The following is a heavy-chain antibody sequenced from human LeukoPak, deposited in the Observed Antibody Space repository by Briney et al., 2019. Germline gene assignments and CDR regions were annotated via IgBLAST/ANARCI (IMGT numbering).Heavy chain of an antibody. CDR1: GFTFSSYA. J-gene: IGHJ4*02. Sequence: PGGXXRLSCAASGFTFSSYAMGWVRQAPGKGLEGVSAITASGGNTYYADSVKGGLTISRDNTKKRLYVQVNSLRAEDTAVYYCAKGNGYRYGRYYFDYWGQGTLVTVSS. D-gene: IGHD5-18*01. CDR2: ITASGGNT. V-gene: IGHV3-23*01. CDR3: AKGNGYRYGRYYFDY.